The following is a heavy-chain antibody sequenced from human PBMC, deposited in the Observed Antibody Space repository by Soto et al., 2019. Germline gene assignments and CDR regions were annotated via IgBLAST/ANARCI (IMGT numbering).Heavy chain of an antibody. Sequence: EVQLLESGGGLVQPGGSLRLSCAASGFTFRRYAMSWVRQAPGQGLEWVSAISGSGGRTYYADSVKGRFTISRDNSKNTLYLQMNSLRAEDTAVYYCAKRGLALFGSYSYGYFDYWVQGTLVTVSS. D-gene: IGHD5-18*01. CDR1: GFTFRRYA. J-gene: IGHJ4*02. CDR2: ISGSGGRT. CDR3: AKRGLALFGSYSYGYFDY. V-gene: IGHV3-23*01.